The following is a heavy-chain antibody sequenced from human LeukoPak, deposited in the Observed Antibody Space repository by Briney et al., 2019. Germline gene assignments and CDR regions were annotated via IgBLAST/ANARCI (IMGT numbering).Heavy chain of an antibody. Sequence: KPSETLSLTCTVSGGSISSGGYYWSWIRQPPGKGLEWIGYIYHSGSTYYNPSLKSRVTISVDRSKNQFSLKLSSVTAADTAVYYCARVGYDFWTPGGYWGQGTLVTVSS. CDR1: GGSISSGGYY. J-gene: IGHJ4*02. V-gene: IGHV4-30-2*01. CDR2: IYHSGST. D-gene: IGHD3-3*01. CDR3: ARVGYDFWTPGGY.